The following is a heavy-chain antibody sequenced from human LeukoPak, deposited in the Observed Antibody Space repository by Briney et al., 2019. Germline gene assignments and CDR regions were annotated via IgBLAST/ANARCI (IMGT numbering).Heavy chain of an antibody. V-gene: IGHV4-31*03. J-gene: IGHJ4*02. D-gene: IGHD6-13*01. CDR2: IYYSGST. CDR1: GGSINSGGYY. CDR3: ARGIAAAGMGIDY. Sequence: SETLSLTCTVSGGSINSGGYYWTWIRQHPGKGLEWIGYIYYSGSTSYTPSLKSRLTMSVETSKNQFSLRLSSVTAADTAVYYCARGIAAAGMGIDYWGPGTLVTVSS.